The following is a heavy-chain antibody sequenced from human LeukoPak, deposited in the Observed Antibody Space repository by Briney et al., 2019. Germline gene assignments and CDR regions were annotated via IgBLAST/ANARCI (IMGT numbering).Heavy chain of an antibody. V-gene: IGHV1-2*02. Sequence: GASVKVSCKASGYTFTGYYMHWVRQAPGQGLEWMGWINPNSGGTNYAQKFQGRVTMTRDTSISTAYMELSRLRSDDTAVYYCARVADYVWGSYRHKQWLTQGYYFDYWGQGTLVTVSS. CDR2: INPNSGGT. D-gene: IGHD3-16*02. J-gene: IGHJ4*02. CDR3: ARVADYVWGSYRHKQWLTQGYYFDY. CDR1: GYTFTGYY.